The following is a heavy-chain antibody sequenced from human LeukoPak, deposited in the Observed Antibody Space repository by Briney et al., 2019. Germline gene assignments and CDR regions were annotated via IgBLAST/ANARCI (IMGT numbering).Heavy chain of an antibody. CDR3: VRGGCGGDCYGNWFDS. Sequence: PGGSLTLSCVASGFTFGRFHSMDRLRPAPGKGLEWVSYICWSSNFLSYADSVKGRFTISRDNAKKSLYLQIDSLRAEDSAVYYCVRGGCGGDCYGNWFDSWGQGTLVTVSS. CDR2: ICWSSNFL. V-gene: IGHV3-21*01. D-gene: IGHD2-21*02. J-gene: IGHJ5*01. CDR1: GFTFGRFHS.